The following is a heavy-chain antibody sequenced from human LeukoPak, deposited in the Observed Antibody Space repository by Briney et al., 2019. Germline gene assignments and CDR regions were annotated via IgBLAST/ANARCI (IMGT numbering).Heavy chain of an antibody. J-gene: IGHJ4*02. CDR3: ARDGVTSSVDY. CDR2: IKQDGSDK. Sequence: GGSLRLSCAASGFTFSSYWMSWVRQAPGKGLEWVANIKQDGSDKYYVDSVKGRFTISRDNAKNSLYLQMNSLRAEDTAVYYCARDGVTSSVDYWGQGALVTVSS. CDR1: GFTFSSYW. D-gene: IGHD2-21*02. V-gene: IGHV3-7*01.